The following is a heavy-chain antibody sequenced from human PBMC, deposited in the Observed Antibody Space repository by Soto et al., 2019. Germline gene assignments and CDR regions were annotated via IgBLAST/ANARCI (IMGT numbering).Heavy chain of an antibody. CDR2: TYYRSKWYT. CDR1: GDSVSSNSAA. V-gene: IGHV6-1*01. J-gene: IGHJ4*02. D-gene: IGHD4-17*01. CDR3: ARTGDHTRGFDN. Sequence: PSQTLSLTCAISGDSVSSNSAAWNWIRPSPSRGLEWLGRTYYRSKWYTDYAVSVKSRITINLDTSKNQFSLQLNSVTPEDTAVYYCARTGDHTRGFDNWGQGTLVTVSS.